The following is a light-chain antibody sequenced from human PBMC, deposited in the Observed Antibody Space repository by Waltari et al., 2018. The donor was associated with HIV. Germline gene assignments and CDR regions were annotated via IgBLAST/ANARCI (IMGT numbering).Light chain of an antibody. J-gene: IGKJ2*01. CDR1: QSVSGN. CDR2: GAS. CDR3: QQYIHWPPYT. V-gene: IGKV3-15*01. Sequence: EPLLTLSPLTLSVSAGERVTPSRRASQSVSGNLAWYQQKPGQAPRLLIYGASSRATDIPARFSGSGSGTDYTLTISNLQSEDSAVYYCQQYIHWPPYTFGQGTKLEIK.